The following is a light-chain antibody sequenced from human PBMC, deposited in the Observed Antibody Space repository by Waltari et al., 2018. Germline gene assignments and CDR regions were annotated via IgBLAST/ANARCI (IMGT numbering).Light chain of an antibody. CDR3: QQRSNWPPMYT. J-gene: IGKJ2*01. Sequence: EIVLTQSPATLSLSPGERATPSCRASQSVSSYLAWYQQTPGQAPRLLIYDASNRATGIPARFSGSGSGTDFTLTISSLEPEDFAVYYCQQRSNWPPMYTFGQGTKLEIK. V-gene: IGKV3-11*01. CDR2: DAS. CDR1: QSVSSY.